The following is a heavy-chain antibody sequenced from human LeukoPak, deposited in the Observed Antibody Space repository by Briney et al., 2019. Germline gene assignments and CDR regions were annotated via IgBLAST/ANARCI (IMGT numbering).Heavy chain of an antibody. CDR1: GFRFDDYG. V-gene: IGHV3-20*04. D-gene: IGHD2-2*01. CDR2: TNWDGAST. CDR3: GRVYCSTTSCYDYYDYYMDV. Sequence: GGSLRLSCAASGFRFDDYGMSCVRHVPGKGLQWVAGTNWDGASTGYADSVKGRFTISIDNGKNFVYLQMNSLRVEDTALYFCGRVYCSTTSCYDYYDYYMDVWGKGTTVTVSS. J-gene: IGHJ6*03.